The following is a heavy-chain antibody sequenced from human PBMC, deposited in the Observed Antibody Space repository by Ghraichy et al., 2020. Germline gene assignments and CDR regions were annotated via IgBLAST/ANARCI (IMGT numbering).Heavy chain of an antibody. J-gene: IGHJ6*02. Sequence: GGSLRLSCAASGFTFSSYSMNWVRQAPGKGLEWVSYISSSSSTIYYADSVKGRFTISRDNAKNSLYLQMNSLRDEDTAVYYCARFPQNYYDSSGYSHPDYYYGMDVWGQGTTVTVSS. V-gene: IGHV3-48*02. CDR2: ISSSSSTI. CDR3: ARFPQNYYDSSGYSHPDYYYGMDV. CDR1: GFTFSSYS. D-gene: IGHD3-22*01.